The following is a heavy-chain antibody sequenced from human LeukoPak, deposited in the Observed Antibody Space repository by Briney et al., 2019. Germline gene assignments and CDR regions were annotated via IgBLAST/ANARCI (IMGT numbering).Heavy chain of an antibody. D-gene: IGHD3-3*01. Sequence: ASVKVSCKASGYAFSSHGISWVRQAPGQGLEWMGWISAHNGNTNKAEKVQGRLTLTTDTSTRTAYMELRSLESGDTAVYYCARATTIFLSSEGVNFQNWFDPWGQGTLVTVSS. V-gene: IGHV1-18*01. J-gene: IGHJ5*02. CDR2: ISAHNGNT. CDR3: ARATTIFLSSEGVNFQNWFDP. CDR1: GYAFSSHG.